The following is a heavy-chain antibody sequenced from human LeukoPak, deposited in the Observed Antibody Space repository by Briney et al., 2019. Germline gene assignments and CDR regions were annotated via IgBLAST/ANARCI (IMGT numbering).Heavy chain of an antibody. J-gene: IGHJ4*02. CDR1: GGSISRDY. V-gene: IGHV4-39*01. D-gene: IGHD6-13*01. Sequence: SETLSLTCTVSGGSISRDYWGWIRQPPGKGLEWIGSIYYSGSTYYNPSLKSRVTISVDTSKNQFSLKLSSVTAADTAVHYCARLDVKYSSSWPSLDYWGQGTLVTVSS. CDR2: IYYSGST. CDR3: ARLDVKYSSSWPSLDY.